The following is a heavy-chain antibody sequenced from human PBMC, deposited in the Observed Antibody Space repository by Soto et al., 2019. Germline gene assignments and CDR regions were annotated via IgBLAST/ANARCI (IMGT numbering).Heavy chain of an antibody. Sequence: EVQLLESGGDLVQPGGPLRLSCAPSGFTFSQYAMIWVRQTPGKGLDWVSAIDATGAYTYYTDSVRGRFTVSRDIPTNRLYLDMGRLTADETDVYYCANLAPTSKPMYWGQGTVVTVSS. CDR1: GFTFSQYA. V-gene: IGHV3-23*01. CDR2: IDATGAYT. CDR3: ANLAPTSKPMY. J-gene: IGHJ1*01. D-gene: IGHD3-3*02.